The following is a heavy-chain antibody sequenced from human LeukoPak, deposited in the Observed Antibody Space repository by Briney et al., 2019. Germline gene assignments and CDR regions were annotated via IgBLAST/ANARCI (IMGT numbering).Heavy chain of an antibody. CDR2: ITGSGDST. CDR3: AKDPLSGQLLPRYFQH. V-gene: IGHV3-23*01. D-gene: IGHD2-2*01. J-gene: IGHJ1*01. Sequence: GGSLRLSCAPSGFTFSSYAMNWVRQAPGKGLEWVSVITGSGDSTYYADSVKGWFTISKDNSKNTLYLQMNSLRAEDTAVYYCAKDPLSGQLLPRYFQHWGQGTLVTVSS. CDR1: GFTFSSYA.